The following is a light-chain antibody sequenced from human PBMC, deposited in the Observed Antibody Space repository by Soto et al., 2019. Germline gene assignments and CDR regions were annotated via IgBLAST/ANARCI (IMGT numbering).Light chain of an antibody. J-gene: IGLJ1*01. Sequence: QSVLTQPASVSGSPGQSITISCTGTSCDVGGYNFVSWYQQHPGRAPKLLIYEASRRPSGVSNRFSGSKSGDTASLTLSGLKAEDEADYYCYSYRGYYTRVFGSGTKGTVL. CDR1: SCDVGGYNF. CDR3: YSYRGYYTRV. CDR2: EAS. V-gene: IGLV2-14*01.